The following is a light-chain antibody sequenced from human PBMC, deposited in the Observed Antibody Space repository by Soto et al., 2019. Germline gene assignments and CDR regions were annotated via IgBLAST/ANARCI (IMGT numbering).Light chain of an antibody. CDR3: QQYNSYWT. CDR2: KAS. J-gene: IGKJ1*01. CDR1: QSISSW. V-gene: IGKV1-5*03. Sequence: DIQMTQSPSTRSASVGDRVTITCRASQSISSWLAWYQQKPGKVPKLLIYKASSLESGVPSRFSGSGSGTEFTLTISSLQPDDFATYYCQQYNSYWTFGQGTKVEIK.